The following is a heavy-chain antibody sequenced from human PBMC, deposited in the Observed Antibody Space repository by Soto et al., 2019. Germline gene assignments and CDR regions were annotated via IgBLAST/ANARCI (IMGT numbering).Heavy chain of an antibody. CDR3: ARGANYYESSGYWIADY. J-gene: IGHJ4*02. V-gene: IGHV3-33*01. CDR2: IWYDGSNK. Sequence: QVQLVESGGGVVQPGRSLRLSCAASGFTFSSYGMHWVRQAPGKGLEWVAVIWYDGSNKYYADSVKGRFTISRDNSKNRLYLQMNSRRAEDTAVDYCARGANYYESSGYWIADYWGQGTLVTVSS. CDR1: GFTFSSYG. D-gene: IGHD3-22*01.